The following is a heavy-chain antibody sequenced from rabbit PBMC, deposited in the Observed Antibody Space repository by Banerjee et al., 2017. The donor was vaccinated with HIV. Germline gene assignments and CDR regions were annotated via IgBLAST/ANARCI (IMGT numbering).Heavy chain of an antibody. J-gene: IGHJ3*01. V-gene: IGHV1S45*01. D-gene: IGHD6-1*01. CDR3: ARGKGLIRLDL. Sequence: QEQLEESGGDLVKPGGTLTLTCKASGFSLSSYVMSWVRQAPGKGLEWIACINSNTGNTVYASWAKGRFTISKTSSTTVTLQMTSLTAADTATYFCARGKGLIRLDLWGPGTLVTVS. CDR1: GFSLSSYV. CDR2: INSNTGNT.